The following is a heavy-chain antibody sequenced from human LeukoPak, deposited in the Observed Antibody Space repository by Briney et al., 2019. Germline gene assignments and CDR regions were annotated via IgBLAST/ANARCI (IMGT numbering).Heavy chain of an antibody. CDR2: ISSSSSYI. CDR1: GFTFSNAW. V-gene: IGHV3-21*01. Sequence: PGGSLRLSCAASGFTFSNAWMSWVRQAPGKGLEWVSSISSSSSYIYYADSVKGRFTISRDNAKNSLYLQMNSLRAEDTAVYYCARYCSSTSCSNPYYYGMDVWGQGTTVTVSS. D-gene: IGHD2-2*01. J-gene: IGHJ6*02. CDR3: ARYCSSTSCSNPYYYGMDV.